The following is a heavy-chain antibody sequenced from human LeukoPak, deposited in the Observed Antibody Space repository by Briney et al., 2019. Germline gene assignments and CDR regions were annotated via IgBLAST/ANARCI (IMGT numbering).Heavy chain of an antibody. Sequence: SETLSLNCSVSGGSITSYYWSWIRQPPGKGLEWIGHVSDGGRTNYSPFLRSRVSISVDTSKNQFSLKLNSVTAADTAVYFCARASTTFDDWGQGTLVTVSS. CDR1: GGSITSYY. CDR2: VSDGGRT. CDR3: ARASTTFDD. J-gene: IGHJ4*02. D-gene: IGHD1-14*01. V-gene: IGHV4-59*01.